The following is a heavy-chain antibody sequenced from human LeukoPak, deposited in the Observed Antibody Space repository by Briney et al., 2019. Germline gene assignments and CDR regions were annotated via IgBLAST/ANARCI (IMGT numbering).Heavy chain of an antibody. J-gene: IGHJ3*01. CDR3: AGGHSSGSYFNSYHL. CDR2: VYSGGST. D-gene: IGHD3-22*01. CDR1: EFTFSSNS. V-gene: IGHV3-53*01. Sequence: GGSLRLSCAVSEFTFSSNSMSWVRQAPGKGLEGVSGVYSGGSTFYAYSVKGRFIISIDSSKNTLYLQMNTLRAEDTAVYYCAGGHSSGSYFNSYHLWGQGTMVTVSS.